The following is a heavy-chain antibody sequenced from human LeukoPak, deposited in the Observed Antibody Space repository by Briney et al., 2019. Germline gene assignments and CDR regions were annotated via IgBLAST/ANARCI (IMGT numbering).Heavy chain of an antibody. V-gene: IGHV4-39*01. CDR3: ARSNFFDY. J-gene: IGHJ4*02. CDR1: GGSISSSSYY. Sequence: PSETPSLTCTVSGGSISSSSYYWGWIRQPPGKGLEWIGSIYYSGSTYYNPSLKSRVTISVDTSKNQFSLKLSSVTAADTAVYYCARSNFFDYWGQGTLVTVSS. CDR2: IYYSGST. D-gene: IGHD1-1*01.